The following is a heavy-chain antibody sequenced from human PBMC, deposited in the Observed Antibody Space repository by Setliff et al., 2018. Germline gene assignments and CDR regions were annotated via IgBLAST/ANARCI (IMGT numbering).Heavy chain of an antibody. CDR3: ARGPRITIFGVVSLSLYGMDV. J-gene: IGHJ6*02. CDR2: INPNSGGT. Sequence: ASVKVSCKASGYTFTGYYMHWVRQAPGQGLEWMGWINPNSGGTNYAQKFQGWVTMTRDTSISTAYMELSRQRSDDTAVYYCARGPRITIFGVVSLSLYGMDVWGQGTTVTVSS. D-gene: IGHD3-3*01. V-gene: IGHV1-2*04. CDR1: GYTFTGYY.